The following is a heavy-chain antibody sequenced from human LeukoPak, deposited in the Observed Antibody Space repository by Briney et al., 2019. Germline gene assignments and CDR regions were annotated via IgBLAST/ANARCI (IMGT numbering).Heavy chain of an antibody. Sequence: GGSLRLSCAASGFTFSSHGVTWVRQAPGKVLEWLSYISSSGSTIYYAASEKGRFTIPIDNAKNSLYLQMNSLRAEDTAVYYCARGVATIYHYYYYMDVWGKGTTVTISS. V-gene: IGHV3-48*04. J-gene: IGHJ6*03. CDR1: GFTFSSHG. CDR3: ARGVATIYHYYYYMDV. CDR2: ISSSGSTI. D-gene: IGHD5-12*01.